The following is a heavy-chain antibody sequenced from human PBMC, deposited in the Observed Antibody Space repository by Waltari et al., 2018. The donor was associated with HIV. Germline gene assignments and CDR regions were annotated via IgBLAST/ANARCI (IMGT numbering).Heavy chain of an antibody. J-gene: IGHJ6*02. CDR1: GYTFTRYD. CDR3: ARGGITIFGVVIRGDYYGMDV. V-gene: IGHV1-8*01. Sequence: QVQLVQSGAEVKKPGASVKVSCKASGYTFTRYDINWVRQATGHGLEWMGWMNPNRGNTGYAQKFQGRVTMTRNTSISTTYMELSSLRSEDTAVYYCARGGITIFGVVIRGDYYGMDVWGQGTTVTVSS. D-gene: IGHD3-3*01. CDR2: MNPNRGNT.